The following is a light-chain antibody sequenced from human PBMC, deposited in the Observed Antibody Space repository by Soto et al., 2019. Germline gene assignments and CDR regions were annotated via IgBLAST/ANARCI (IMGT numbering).Light chain of an antibody. CDR1: QSVSSY. Sequence: EIVLTQSPATLSLSPGERATLSCRASQSVSSYLAWYQQKPGQAPRLLIYDASNRATGIPARFSGSGSGTDFTLTISSLEPEDFAVYYCQQLHTFGGGTKVEIK. CDR2: DAS. V-gene: IGKV3-11*01. J-gene: IGKJ4*01. CDR3: QQLHT.